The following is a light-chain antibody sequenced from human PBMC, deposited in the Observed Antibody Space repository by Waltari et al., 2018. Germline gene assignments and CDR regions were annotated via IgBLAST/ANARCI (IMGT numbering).Light chain of an antibody. J-gene: IGKJ1*01. CDR2: GAS. V-gene: IGKV3-20*01. CDR3: QHYVRLPVT. CDR1: QSIGTF. Sequence: EIVLTQSPGTLSLSPGERVTLSCRASQSIGTFLAWYQQKPGQPPRLLIYGASIRAAGIPDRVSGSVSGTDFSLTISRLEPEDFAVYYCQHYVRLPVTFGQGTKVQIK.